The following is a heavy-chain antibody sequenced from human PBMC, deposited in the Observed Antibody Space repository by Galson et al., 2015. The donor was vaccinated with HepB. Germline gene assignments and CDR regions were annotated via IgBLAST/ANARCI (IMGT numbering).Heavy chain of an antibody. CDR2: LIPISGTT. V-gene: IGHV1-69*13. Sequence: SMKASCKASGDTFGTYTFDWVRQAPGQGLEWMGGLIPISGTTNFARKFQARLTLSADESTSTAYMELSSLTSEDTAMYYCARQYYDGSAFHSWGQGTLVSVSS. J-gene: IGHJ4*02. CDR1: GDTFGTYT. D-gene: IGHD3-22*01. CDR3: ARQYYDGSAFHS.